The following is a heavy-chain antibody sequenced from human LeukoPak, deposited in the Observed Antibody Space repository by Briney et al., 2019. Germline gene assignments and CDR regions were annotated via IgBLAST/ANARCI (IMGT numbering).Heavy chain of an antibody. CDR2: IKPKTDGETT. CDR3: ITPLPYSAQ. CDR1: XFTFXNAY. J-gene: IGHJ4*02. Sequence: LSXXXXXFTFXNAYMNWVRQAPGKGLEWVGRIKPKTDGETTEYAAPVKDRFSISRDDSKSMMYLQMNSLKTEDTAVYYCITPLPYSAQGGQGTLVTVSS. D-gene: IGHD2-21*01. V-gene: IGHV3-15*07.